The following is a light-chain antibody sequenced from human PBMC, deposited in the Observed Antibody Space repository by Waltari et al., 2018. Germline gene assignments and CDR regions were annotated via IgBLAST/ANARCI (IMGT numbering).Light chain of an antibody. V-gene: IGKV4-1*01. J-gene: IGKJ1*01. CDR1: QPFSYNSNHKNG. Sequence: QPFSYNSNHKNGLAGYRQKPGQPPRLRSYWAATRESGVPVRFRGSGSGTDFTLTISNLQAEDVAVYYCQQYYSRRTFGLGTKVEI. CDR3: QQYYSRRT. CDR2: WAA.